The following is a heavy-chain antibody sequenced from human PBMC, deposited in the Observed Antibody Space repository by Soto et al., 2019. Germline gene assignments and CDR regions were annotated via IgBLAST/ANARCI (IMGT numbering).Heavy chain of an antibody. CDR3: ARRNYDYYYMDV. V-gene: IGHV4-39*01. CDR1: GGSISSGSYY. Sequence: SETLSLTCTVSGGSISSGSYYWGWIRQPPGKGLEWIGNIYYSGSTYYSPSLRSRVTISVDTSKNQFSLKLTSVTAEDTAVYYCARRNYDYYYMDVWGKGTTVTVSS. CDR2: IYYSGST. J-gene: IGHJ6*03.